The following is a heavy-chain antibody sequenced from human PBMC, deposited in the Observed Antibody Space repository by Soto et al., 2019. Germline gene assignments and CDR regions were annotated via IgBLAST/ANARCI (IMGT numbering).Heavy chain of an antibody. D-gene: IGHD3-10*01. J-gene: IGHJ5*02. CDR1: GGSISSSSYY. CDR3: ATSRYGSGSWFWFDP. Sequence: SETLSLTCTVSGGSISSSSYYWGWIRQPPGKGLEWIGYIYYSGSTNYNPALKSRVTISVDTSKNQFSLKLSSVTAADTAVYYCATSRYGSGSWFWFDPWGQGTLVTVSS. CDR2: IYYSGST. V-gene: IGHV4-61*05.